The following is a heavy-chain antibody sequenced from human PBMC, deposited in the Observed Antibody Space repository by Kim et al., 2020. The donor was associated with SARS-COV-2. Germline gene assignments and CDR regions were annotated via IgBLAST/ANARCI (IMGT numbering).Heavy chain of an antibody. CDR3: AKDNYGYSYGYPYYYYYGMDD. J-gene: IGHJ6*02. CDR2: ISWDGGST. D-gene: IGHD5-18*01. CDR1: GFTFDDYT. V-gene: IGHV3-43*01. Sequence: GGSLRLSCAASGFTFDDYTMHWVRQAPGKGLEWVSLISWDGGSTYYADSVKGRFTISRDNSKNSLYLQMNSLRTEDTALYYCAKDNYGYSYGYPYYYYYGMDDWGQGTTVTVSS.